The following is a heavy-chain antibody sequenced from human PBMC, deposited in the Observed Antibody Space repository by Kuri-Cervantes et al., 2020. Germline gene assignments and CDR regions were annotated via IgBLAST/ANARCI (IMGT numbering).Heavy chain of an antibody. D-gene: IGHD6-19*01. CDR2: IYHSGST. J-gene: IGHJ3*02. CDR3: ARGRRGWYAFDI. V-gene: IGHV4-4*02. CDR1: GGSISSSNW. Sequence: GSLRLSCAVSGGSISSSNWWSWVRQPPGKGLEWIGEIYHSGSTNYNPSLKSRVTISVDTSKNQFSLKLSSVTAADTAVYYCARGRRGWYAFDIWGQGTMVTVSS.